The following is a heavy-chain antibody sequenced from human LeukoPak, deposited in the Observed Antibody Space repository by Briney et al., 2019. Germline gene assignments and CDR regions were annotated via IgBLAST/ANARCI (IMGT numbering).Heavy chain of an antibody. V-gene: IGHV4-38-2*02. CDR1: GYSISSGYY. CDR2: IYHSGST. Sequence: SETLSLTCTVSGYSISSGYYWGWIRQPPGKGLEWIGSIYHSGSTYYNPSLKSRVTISVDTSKNQFSLKLSSVTAADTAVYYCARIKRAYCSSTSCPRGAFDIWGQGTMVTVSS. D-gene: IGHD2-2*01. CDR3: ARIKRAYCSSTSCPRGAFDI. J-gene: IGHJ3*02.